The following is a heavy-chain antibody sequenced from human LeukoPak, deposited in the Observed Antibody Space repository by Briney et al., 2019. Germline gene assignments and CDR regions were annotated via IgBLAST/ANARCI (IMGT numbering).Heavy chain of an antibody. V-gene: IGHV3-33*01. CDR2: IWYDGSNK. CDR3: ARDAVYSSSWQYY. Sequence: PGGSLRLSCAASGFTFSSYGMHWVHQAPGRGLEWVAVIWYDGSNKYYADSVKGRFTISRDNSKNTLYLQMNSLRAEDTAVYYCARDAVYSSSWQYYWGQGTLVTVSS. D-gene: IGHD6-13*01. J-gene: IGHJ4*02. CDR1: GFTFSSYG.